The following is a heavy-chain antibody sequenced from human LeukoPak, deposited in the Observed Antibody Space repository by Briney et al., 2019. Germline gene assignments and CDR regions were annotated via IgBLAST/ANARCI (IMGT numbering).Heavy chain of an antibody. Sequence: SETLSLTCTVSGGSISSSSYYWGWIRQPPGKGLEWIGSIYYSGSTYYNPSLKSRVTISVDTSKNQFSLKLSSVTAADTAVYYCARQGEAAAGIGVDYWGQGTLVTVSS. CDR1: GGSISSSSYY. CDR2: IYYSGST. J-gene: IGHJ4*02. V-gene: IGHV4-39*01. D-gene: IGHD6-13*01. CDR3: ARQGEAAAGIGVDY.